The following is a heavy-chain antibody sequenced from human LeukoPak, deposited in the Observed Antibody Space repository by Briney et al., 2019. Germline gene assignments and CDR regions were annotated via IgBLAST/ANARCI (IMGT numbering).Heavy chain of an antibody. CDR1: GFTLCSYA. CDR3: AKDRGGFINARAWFGPAQGGNFDY. J-gene: IGHJ4*02. D-gene: IGHD3-10*01. CDR2: ICCSGGST. V-gene: IGHV3-23*01. Sequence: WGFLILSCAASGFTLCSYAMSWVRPAPGEGLEWVSAICCSGGSTYYADSVKGRFTISRDNSKNTLYLQMNSLRAEDTAVYYCAKDRGGFINARAWFGPAQGGNFDYWGQGTLVTVSS.